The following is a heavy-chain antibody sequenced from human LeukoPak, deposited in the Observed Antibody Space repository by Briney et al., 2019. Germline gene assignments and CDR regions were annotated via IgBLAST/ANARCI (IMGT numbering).Heavy chain of an antibody. CDR3: ASRGILYRVDAFDI. V-gene: IGHV1-69*13. CDR1: GGTFSSYA. J-gene: IGHJ3*02. D-gene: IGHD3-10*01. CDR2: IIPIFGTA. Sequence: GASVKVSCKASGGTFSSYAISWVRQAPGQGLEWMGGIIPIFGTANYAQKFQGRVTITADESTSTAYMELSSLRSEDTAVYYCASRGILYRVDAFDIWGQGTMVTVSS.